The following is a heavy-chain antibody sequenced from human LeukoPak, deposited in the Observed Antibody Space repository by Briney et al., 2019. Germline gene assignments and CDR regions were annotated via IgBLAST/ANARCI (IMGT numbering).Heavy chain of an antibody. D-gene: IGHD3-16*01. J-gene: IGHJ4*02. CDR2: FYNSGSS. V-gene: IGHV4-59*01. Sequence: SETLSLTCTVSGGSIGSYFWSWIRQPPGKGLEWIGYFYNSGSSTYNPSLKSRVTISVDTSKEQFSLKVNSVTAADTAVYYCTRGAGWLIDYWGQGILVTVSS. CDR1: GGSIGSYF. CDR3: TRGAGWLIDY.